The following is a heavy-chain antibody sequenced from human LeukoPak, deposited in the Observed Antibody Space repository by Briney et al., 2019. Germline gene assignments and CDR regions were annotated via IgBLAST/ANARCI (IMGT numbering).Heavy chain of an antibody. Sequence: SETLSLTCSVSGGSISSLYWSWIRQPPGKGLEWIGYIYYTGSTNYNPSLKSRVTMFVDMSQNQFSLRLSSVTAADTAVYYCARHRAYSSSSPFDYWGQGTLVTVSS. CDR3: ARHRAYSSSSPFDY. D-gene: IGHD6-6*01. J-gene: IGHJ4*02. CDR2: IYYTGST. V-gene: IGHV4-59*08. CDR1: GGSISSLY.